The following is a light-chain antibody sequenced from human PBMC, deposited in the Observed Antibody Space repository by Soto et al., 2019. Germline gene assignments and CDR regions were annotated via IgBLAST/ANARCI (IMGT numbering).Light chain of an antibody. CDR3: SPFTTSSTYL. Sequence: QSVLTQPASVSGSPGQLITISCTGTSSDVGGYNYVSWYQQPPGKAPKLIIYAVSNRPSGVSNRFSGSKSGNTASLTITGLQADDEGDYYCSPFTTSSTYLFGAGTKVIVL. CDR2: AVS. J-gene: IGLJ1*01. V-gene: IGLV2-14*01. CDR1: SSDVGGYNY.